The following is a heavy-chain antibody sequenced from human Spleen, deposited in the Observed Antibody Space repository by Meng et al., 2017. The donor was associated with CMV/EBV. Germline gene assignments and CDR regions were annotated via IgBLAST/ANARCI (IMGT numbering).Heavy chain of an antibody. Sequence: YTFTSYDISWVRQAPGQGLEWMGWISAYNGNTNYAQKLQGRVTMTTDTSTSTAYMELRSLRSDDTAVYYCARDMSVTGTDDYYGMDVWGQGTTVTVSS. V-gene: IGHV1-18*01. CDR3: ARDMSVTGTDDYYGMDV. CDR1: YTFTSYD. CDR2: ISAYNGNT. J-gene: IGHJ6*02. D-gene: IGHD1-7*01.